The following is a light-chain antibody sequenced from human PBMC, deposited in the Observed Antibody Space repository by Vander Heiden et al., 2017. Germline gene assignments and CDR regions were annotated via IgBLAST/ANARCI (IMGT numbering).Light chain of an antibody. CDR2: WAS. CDR3: QQYDSTPRT. J-gene: IGKJ2*01. Sequence: DIVMTQSPDSLAVSLRESATINCNYSQRVLYSSNNKNYLAWYQQKPGQPPKLLIYWASTRESGVPDRFSGSGSGTDFTLTISSLQAEDVAVYYCQQYDSTPRTFGQGTKLEIK. CDR1: QRVLYSSNNKNY. V-gene: IGKV4-1*01.